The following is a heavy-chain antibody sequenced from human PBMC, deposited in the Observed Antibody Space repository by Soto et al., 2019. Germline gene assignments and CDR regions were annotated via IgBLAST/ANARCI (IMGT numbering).Heavy chain of an antibody. CDR3: ASSYGSGYRAFDY. Sequence: QVQLVQSGAEVKRPGSSVKVSCKASGDTFNFYSINWVRQAPGLGLEWMGRVNPIVSMSNYEQKFQGRATMTADNSTSTAYMELSSLKSENTAIYSGASSYGSGYRAFDYWGQGALVTVS. D-gene: IGHD3-10*01. CDR2: VNPIVSMS. CDR1: GDTFNFYS. V-gene: IGHV1-69*02. J-gene: IGHJ4*02.